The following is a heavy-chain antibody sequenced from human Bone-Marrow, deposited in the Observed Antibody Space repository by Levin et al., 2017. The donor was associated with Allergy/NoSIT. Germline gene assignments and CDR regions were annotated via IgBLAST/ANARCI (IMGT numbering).Heavy chain of an antibody. V-gene: IGHV3-66*01. CDR1: EFLVRSTY. Sequence: LSLTCAASEFLVRSTYMSWVRQVPGKGLDWVSVIHSRGSAYYADSVKGRFTISRDNSKNTLYLRMNSLRVEDTAVYYCVARSNGMDVWGQGTTVTVSS. J-gene: IGHJ6*02. D-gene: IGHD5-12*01. CDR2: IHSRGSA. CDR3: VARSNGMDV.